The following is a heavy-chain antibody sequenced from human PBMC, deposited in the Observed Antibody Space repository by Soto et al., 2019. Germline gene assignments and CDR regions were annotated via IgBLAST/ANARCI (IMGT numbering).Heavy chain of an antibody. J-gene: IGHJ3*02. D-gene: IGHD6-13*01. CDR3: AKYRSSWYDAFDI. Sequence: GGSLRLSCAASGFTFSSYVMNWVRQAPGKGLEWVSTISGSGGSTYYADSVEGRFTFSRDNSKNTLHLLMNSLRAEDTAVYYCAKYRSSWYDAFDIWGQGTMVTVSS. CDR2: ISGSGGST. CDR1: GFTFSSYV. V-gene: IGHV3-23*01.